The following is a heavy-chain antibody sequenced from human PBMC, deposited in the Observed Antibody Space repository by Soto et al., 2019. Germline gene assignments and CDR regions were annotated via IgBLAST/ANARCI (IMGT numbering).Heavy chain of an antibody. CDR1: GYTFTRYD. Sequence: ASVKVSCKASGYTFTRYDINWVRQATGQGLEWMGWMNPNSGNTGYAQKFQGRVTMTRNTSISTAYMELSSLRSEAAALYSCATHDYGDYDVVYWGQGTLVTVSS. V-gene: IGHV1-8*01. J-gene: IGHJ4*02. CDR2: MNPNSGNT. D-gene: IGHD4-17*01. CDR3: ATHDYGDYDVVY.